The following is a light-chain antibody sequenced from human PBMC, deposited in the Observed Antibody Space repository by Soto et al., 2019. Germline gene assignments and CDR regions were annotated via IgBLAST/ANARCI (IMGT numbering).Light chain of an antibody. CDR1: ETVNSY. J-gene: IGKJ3*01. CDR3: QHRSSWPFT. Sequence: EIVLTQSPATLSLSPGERATLSCRASETVNSYLAWYQQKPGQAPRLLIYDVFKRATGIPARFSGSGPVTVFTIAISSLETDDFAVYYCQHRSSWPFTVGPRIKVEIK. V-gene: IGKV3-11*01. CDR2: DVF.